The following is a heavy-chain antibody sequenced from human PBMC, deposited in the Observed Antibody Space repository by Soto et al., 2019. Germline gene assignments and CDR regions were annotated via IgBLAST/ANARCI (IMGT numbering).Heavy chain of an antibody. CDR3: AREDRWAGTTDY. J-gene: IGHJ4*02. Sequence: QVQLVKSGAELKKPGASVKVSCKASGGTFSSYAISWVRQAPGQGLEWMGGIIPIIGTANYAQKVQGRFTITADESTSIAYMGLSSLRSEDTAVYYCAREDRWAGTTDYWGQGTLVTVSS. CDR1: GGTFSSYA. V-gene: IGHV1-69*01. D-gene: IGHD1-1*01. CDR2: IIPIIGTA.